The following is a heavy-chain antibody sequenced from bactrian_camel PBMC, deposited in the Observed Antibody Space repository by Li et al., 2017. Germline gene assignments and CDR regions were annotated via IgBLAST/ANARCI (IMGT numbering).Heavy chain of an antibody. Sequence: VQLVESGGGSVLTGGSLKLACAMSGVTSDEDMGWYRQGPENPCELVARILKDGSIYYAETVKGRFTISRDNQKNTMYLQLNSLKTEDTAMYYCAKDQDSVGWATPGFGYWGQGTQVTVS. V-gene: IGHV3S55*01. J-gene: IGHJ6*01. CDR1: GVTSDED. CDR3: AKDQDSVGWATPGFGY. D-gene: IGHD5*01. CDR2: ILKDGSI.